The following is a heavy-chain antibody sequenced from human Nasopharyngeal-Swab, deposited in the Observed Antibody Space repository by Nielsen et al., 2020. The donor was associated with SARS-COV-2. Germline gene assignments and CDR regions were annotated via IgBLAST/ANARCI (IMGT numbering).Heavy chain of an antibody. J-gene: IGHJ4*02. Sequence: GESLKISCAGSGFTFSNFGMTWGRQAPGKGVGGVAAISGSGDTTYYADSVRGRFTISRDNFRKTLFLQMKRLRGEDTALYCCAMDRVIQLWLLGFFWGQGTPVTVSS. V-gene: IGHV3-23*01. D-gene: IGHD5-18*01. CDR2: ISGSGDTT. CDR1: GFTFSNFG. CDR3: AMDRVIQLWLLGFF.